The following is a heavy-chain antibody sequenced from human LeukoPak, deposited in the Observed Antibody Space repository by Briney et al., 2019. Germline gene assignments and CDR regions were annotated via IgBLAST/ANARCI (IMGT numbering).Heavy chain of an antibody. CDR2: IKQDGSEK. D-gene: IGHD2-21*02. Sequence: GGSLRLSCAASGFTFSSYWMTWVRQAPGKGLEWVANIKQDGSEKYYVDSVKGRFTISRDNAKNSLYLQMNSLRAEDAAVYYCAREGDTYYYVAYWGQGTLVTVSS. J-gene: IGHJ4*02. CDR1: GFTFSSYW. V-gene: IGHV3-7*01. CDR3: AREGDTYYYVAY.